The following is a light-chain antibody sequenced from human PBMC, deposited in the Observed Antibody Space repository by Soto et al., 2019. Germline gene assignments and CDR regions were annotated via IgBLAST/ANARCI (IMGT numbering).Light chain of an antibody. J-gene: IGLJ1*01. Sequence: QSALTQPASVSGSPGQSITISCTGTSSDVGGYNFVSWYQHHPGKAPKLIIYDVTNRPSGISNRFSGSKSGNTASLTISGLQAEDEADYYCTSYTSSITDVVGTGTKVTVL. CDR3: TSYTSSITDV. CDR2: DVT. V-gene: IGLV2-14*03. CDR1: SSDVGGYNF.